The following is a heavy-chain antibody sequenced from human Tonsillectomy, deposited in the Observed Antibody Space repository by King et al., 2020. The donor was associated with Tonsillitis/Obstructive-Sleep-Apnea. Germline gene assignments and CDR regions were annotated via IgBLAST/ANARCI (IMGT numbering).Heavy chain of an antibody. Sequence: VQLVESGGGLVQPGGSLRLSCAASAFTFSSYVMSWVRQAPGKGLEWVSGISGSGGSTYYADSVKGRFTISRDNSKNTLYLQMNSLRAEDTAVYYCAKDRDFWSGYYMSYFDYWGQGTLVTVSS. CDR2: ISGSGGST. CDR3: AKDRDFWSGYYMSYFDY. J-gene: IGHJ4*02. D-gene: IGHD3-3*01. CDR1: AFTFSSYV. V-gene: IGHV3-23*04.